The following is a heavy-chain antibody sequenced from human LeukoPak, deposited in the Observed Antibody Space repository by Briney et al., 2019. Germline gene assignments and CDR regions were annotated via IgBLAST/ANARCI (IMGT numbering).Heavy chain of an antibody. D-gene: IGHD3-10*01. Sequence: ASVKVSCKASGYIFTDYYIHWMRQAPGQGLEWMGWINPNTGDTDYTQKFQGRVTMTRGTSITTAYMEVSGLRSDDAAVFFCARDRIMIRGVHAFDIWGQGTIVTVSS. CDR1: GYIFTDYY. CDR3: ARDRIMIRGVHAFDI. J-gene: IGHJ3*02. CDR2: INPNTGDT. V-gene: IGHV1-2*02.